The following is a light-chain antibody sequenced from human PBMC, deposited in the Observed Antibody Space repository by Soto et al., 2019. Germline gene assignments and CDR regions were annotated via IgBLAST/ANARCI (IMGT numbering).Light chain of an antibody. Sequence: DIPMTQSPATLSASVGDRVSINCRASQSINTWLAWYQQKPGKAPKLLIQKVSSLESGVPSRFSGSGFGTEFTLTISSLQTDDFATYYCQQYKSYSLTFGGGTKVDVK. CDR1: QSINTW. J-gene: IGKJ4*01. CDR3: QQYKSYSLT. CDR2: KVS. V-gene: IGKV1-5*03.